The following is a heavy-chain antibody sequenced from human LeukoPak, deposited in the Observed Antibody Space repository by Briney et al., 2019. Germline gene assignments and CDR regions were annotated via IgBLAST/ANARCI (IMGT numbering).Heavy chain of an antibody. CDR1: GGSISNYY. J-gene: IGHJ4*02. V-gene: IGHV4-59*01. CDR2: IYYTGST. D-gene: IGHD6-19*01. Sequence: PSETLSLTCTVSGGSISNYYWSWIRQPPGRGLEWIGYIYYTGSTNYNPSLKSRVTISVDTSKNQFSLKLSSVTAADTAVYYCARVRSGCYPFDYWGQGTLVTVSS. CDR3: ARVRSGCYPFDY.